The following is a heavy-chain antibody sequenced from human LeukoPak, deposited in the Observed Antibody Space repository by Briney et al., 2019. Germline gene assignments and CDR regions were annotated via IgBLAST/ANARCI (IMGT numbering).Heavy chain of an antibody. CDR1: GGTFSSYT. CDR2: IIPILGIA. CDR3: ARGEEDQASDP. V-gene: IGHV1-69*02. Sequence: SVKVSCKASGGTFSSYTTSWVRQAPGQGLEWMGRIIPILGIANYAQKFQGRVTITADKSTSTAYMELSSLRSEDTAVYYCARGEEDQASDPWGQGTLVTVSS. D-gene: IGHD3-10*01. J-gene: IGHJ5*02.